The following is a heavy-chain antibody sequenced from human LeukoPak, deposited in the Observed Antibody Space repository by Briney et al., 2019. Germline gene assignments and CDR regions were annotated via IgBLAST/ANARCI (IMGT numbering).Heavy chain of an antibody. J-gene: IGHJ4*02. V-gene: IGHV1-18*04. CDR1: GYTFTSYG. CDR2: ISAYNGNT. D-gene: IGHD4-17*01. CDR3: AREFRYYGDLHY. Sequence: VASVKVSCTASGYTFTSYGISWVRQAPGQGLEWMGWISAYNGNTNYAQKLQGRVTMTTDTSTSTAYMELRSLRSDDTAVYYCAREFRYYGDLHYWGQRTLVTVSS.